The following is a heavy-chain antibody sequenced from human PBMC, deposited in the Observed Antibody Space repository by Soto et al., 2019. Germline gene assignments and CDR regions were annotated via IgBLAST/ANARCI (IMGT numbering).Heavy chain of an antibody. D-gene: IGHD4-17*01. CDR2: ISSSSSYI. V-gene: IGHV3-21*01. Sequence: GGSLRLSCAASGFTFSSYSMNWVRQAPGKGLEWVSSISSSSSYIYYADSVKGRFTISRDNAKNSLYLQMNSLRAEDTAVYYCARDYVLMTKVTKVYYYGMDVWGQGTTVTVSS. CDR3: ARDYVLMTKVTKVYYYGMDV. J-gene: IGHJ6*02. CDR1: GFTFSSYS.